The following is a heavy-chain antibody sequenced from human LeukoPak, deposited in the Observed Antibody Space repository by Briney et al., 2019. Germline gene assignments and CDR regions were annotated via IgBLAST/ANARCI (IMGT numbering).Heavy chain of an antibody. CDR2: ISYDGSHK. J-gene: IGHJ4*02. CDR3: AKIGGYDSSGYYLDY. V-gene: IGHV3-30*18. CDR1: GFTFSSYG. Sequence: PGGSLRLSCAASGFTFSSYGMHWVRQAPGKGLEWVAVISYDGSHKYYADSVKGRFTISRDNSKNTLYLQMNSLRAEDTAVYYCAKIGGYDSSGYYLDYWGQGTLVTVSS. D-gene: IGHD3-22*01.